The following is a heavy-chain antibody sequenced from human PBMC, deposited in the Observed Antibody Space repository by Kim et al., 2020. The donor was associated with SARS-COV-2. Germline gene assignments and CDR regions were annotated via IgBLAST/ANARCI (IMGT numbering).Heavy chain of an antibody. Sequence: GGSLRLSCAASGFTFSGSAMHWVRQASGKGLEWVGRIRSKTNNYATTYDASVKGRFTISRDDSKNTAYLQMNSLKTEDTAVYYCTKRGTTADPFDYWGEGTLVTVSS. J-gene: IGHJ4*02. CDR3: TKRGTTADPFDY. D-gene: IGHD1-1*01. CDR2: IRSKTNNYAT. V-gene: IGHV3-73*01. CDR1: GFTFSGSA.